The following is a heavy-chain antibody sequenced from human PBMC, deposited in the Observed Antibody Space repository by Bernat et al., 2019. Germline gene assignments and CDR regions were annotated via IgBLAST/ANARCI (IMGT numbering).Heavy chain of an antibody. CDR1: DGAFSTYY. D-gene: IGHD4-4*01. J-gene: IGHJ4*02. Sequence: QVQLQQWGAGLLKPSETLSLTCAVSDGAFSTYYWCWIRQPPGKGLEWIGEINHSGSTNYNPSLKSRVTMSVETARNRFSLKLSSGTAADSAIYFCARGGVDNSNYGGLFDSWGQGTLLTVSS. CDR2: INHSGST. V-gene: IGHV4-34*02. CDR3: ARGGVDNSNYGGLFDS.